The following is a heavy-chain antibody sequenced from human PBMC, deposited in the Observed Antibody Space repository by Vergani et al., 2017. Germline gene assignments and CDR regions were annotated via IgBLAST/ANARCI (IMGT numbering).Heavy chain of an antibody. D-gene: IGHD3-3*01. J-gene: IGHJ6*03. V-gene: IGHV4-59*01. CDR1: GAAIKDFY. CDR2: VYYTGST. Sequence: QVQLQESGPGLVKPSETLSLTCTVSGAAIKDFYWSWFRQPPGKGLEWIGYVYYTGSTTYNPSLKSRVTISVDTSNNQFSLRMTSLTAADTAVYYCARGPLYYDFWSGYPYYYYMDVWGKGTTVTVSS. CDR3: ARGPLYYDFWSGYPYYYYMDV.